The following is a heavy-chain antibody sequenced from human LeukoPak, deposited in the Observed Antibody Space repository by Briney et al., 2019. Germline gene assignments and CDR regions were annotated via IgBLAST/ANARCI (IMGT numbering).Heavy chain of an antibody. CDR2: IFPGDSDT. V-gene: IGHV5-51*01. J-gene: IGHJ3*02. D-gene: IGHD3-3*01. CDR1: GSSFTSYW. Sequence: GESLQISCQGSGSSFTSYWIGWVRQLPGKGLGWMGIIFPGDSDTTYSPSFQGQVTISADKSITTPYLQWSSLKAADTAMYYCARQGGGFWSQANEAFDIWGQGTMVTVSS. CDR3: ARQGGGFWSQANEAFDI.